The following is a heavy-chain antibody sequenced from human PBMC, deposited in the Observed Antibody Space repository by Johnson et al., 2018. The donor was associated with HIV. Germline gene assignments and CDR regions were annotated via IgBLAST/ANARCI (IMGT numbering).Heavy chain of an antibody. CDR3: AGYSSSWYGHDAFDI. CDR2: IRDDGSNK. J-gene: IGHJ3*02. D-gene: IGHD6-13*01. Sequence: QVQLVESGGGVVQPGGSLRLSCIGSDFALGDYGVHWVRQAPGKGLEWVSFIRDDGSNKYYGDSVKGRFTISRDNAKNSLYLQMNSLRAEDTALYYCAGYSSSWYGHDAFDIWGQGTMVTVSS. CDR1: DFALGDYG. V-gene: IGHV3-30*02.